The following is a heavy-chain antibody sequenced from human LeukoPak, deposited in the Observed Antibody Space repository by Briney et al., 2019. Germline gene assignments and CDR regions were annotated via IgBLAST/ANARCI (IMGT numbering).Heavy chain of an antibody. J-gene: IGHJ6*03. CDR1: GYTFTGYY. CDR3: ARGDSSGWPYYCYYYMDV. Sequence: ASVKVSCKASGYTFTGYYMHWVRQAPGQGLEWMGWINPNSGGTNYAQKFQGRVTMTRDTSISTAYMELSRLRSDDTAVYFCARGDSSGWPYYCYYYMDVWGKGTTVTISS. D-gene: IGHD6-19*01. CDR2: INPNSGGT. V-gene: IGHV1-2*02.